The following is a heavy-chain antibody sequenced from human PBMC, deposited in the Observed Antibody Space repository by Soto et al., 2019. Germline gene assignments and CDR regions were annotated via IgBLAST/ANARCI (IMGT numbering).Heavy chain of an antibody. J-gene: IGHJ1*01. CDR1: GYIFTAYS. CDR3: AREENCSDGICYSEYFQR. CDR2: VNLSGGST. D-gene: IGHD2-15*01. V-gene: IGHV1-46*01. Sequence: QVQLVQSGAEVKKPGASVKVSCKASGYIFTAYSMHGVRQAPGQGLEWMGVVNLSGGSTNYAQKFQARNTMTRDTSTSTVYMDLSSLTSEDTAVYYCAREENCSDGICYSEYFQRWGQGTLVTVSS.